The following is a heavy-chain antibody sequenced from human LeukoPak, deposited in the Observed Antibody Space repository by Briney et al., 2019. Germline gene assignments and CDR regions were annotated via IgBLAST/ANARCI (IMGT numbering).Heavy chain of an antibody. CDR3: AREDCGGDCYSN. CDR1: GGSISSYY. V-gene: IGHV4-59*01. J-gene: IGHJ4*02. Sequence: PSETLSLTCTVSGGSISSYYWRWIRQPPGKGLEWIGYIYYSGSTNYNPSLKSRVTISVDTSKNQFSLKLSSVTAADTAVYYCAREDCGGDCYSNWGQGTLVTVSS. D-gene: IGHD2-21*02. CDR2: IYYSGST.